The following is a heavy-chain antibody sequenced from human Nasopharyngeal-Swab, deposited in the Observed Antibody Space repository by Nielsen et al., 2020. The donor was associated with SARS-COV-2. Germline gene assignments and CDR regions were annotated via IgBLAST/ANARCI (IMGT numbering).Heavy chain of an antibody. CDR1: GGSISSGDYY. V-gene: IGHV4-30-4*01. J-gene: IGHJ4*02. Sequence: SCTVSGGSISSGDYYWRWIRHPPGKGLEWIGYIYYSGSTYYNPSLKSRVTISVDTSKNQFSLKLSSVTAADTAVYYCARESGDSSISYYFDYWGQGTLVTVSS. CDR2: IYYSGST. CDR3: ARESGDSSISYYFDY. D-gene: IGHD4-17*01.